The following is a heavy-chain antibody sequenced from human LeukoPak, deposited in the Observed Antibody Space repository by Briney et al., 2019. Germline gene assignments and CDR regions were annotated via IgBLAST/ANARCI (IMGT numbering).Heavy chain of an antibody. CDR3: ARVEGDTIFGVASEYYYYYGMDV. V-gene: IGHV1-69*13. J-gene: IGHJ6*02. D-gene: IGHD3-3*01. Sequence: GASVKVSCKASGGTFSSYAISWVRQAPGQGLEWMGGIIPIFGTANYAQKFQGRVTITADESTSTAYMELSSLRSEDTAVYYCARVEGDTIFGVASEYYYYYGMDVWGQGTTVTVSS. CDR2: IIPIFGTA. CDR1: GGTFSSYA.